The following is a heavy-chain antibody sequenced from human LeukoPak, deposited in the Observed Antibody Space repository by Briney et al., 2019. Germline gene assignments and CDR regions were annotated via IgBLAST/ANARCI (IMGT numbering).Heavy chain of an antibody. D-gene: IGHD6-19*01. J-gene: IGHJ4*02. CDR1: GGSISSSSHY. Sequence: SETLSLTCTVSGGSISSSSHYWGWIRQPPGKGLEWIGIIYYSGNTYYNPSLKSRVTISVDTSKNQFSLKLSSVTAADAAVYYCARRRLVVAGRNYFGFWGQGTLVTVSS. CDR3: ARRRLVVAGRNYFGF. V-gene: IGHV4-39*07. CDR2: IYYSGNT.